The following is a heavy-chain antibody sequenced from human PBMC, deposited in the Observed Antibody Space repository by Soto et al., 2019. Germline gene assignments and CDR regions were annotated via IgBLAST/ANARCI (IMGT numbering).Heavy chain of an antibody. J-gene: IGHJ5*02. Sequence: GGSLRLSCAASGFIFSNYGIHWVRQAPGKGLEWVAVIWYDGTDKYYADSVKGRFIISRDNSKSTLSLQMNSLRVEDTAVYYCARDQLSGFFPWGPGTLVTVSS. V-gene: IGHV3-33*01. CDR2: IWYDGTDK. CDR3: ARDQLSGFFP. D-gene: IGHD5-12*01. CDR1: GFIFSNYG.